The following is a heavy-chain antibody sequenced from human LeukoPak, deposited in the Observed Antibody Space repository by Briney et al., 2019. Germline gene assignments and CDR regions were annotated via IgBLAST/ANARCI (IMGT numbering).Heavy chain of an antibody. V-gene: IGHV3-21*01. Sequence: GGSLRLSCAASGFTLSSYAMSWVRQAPGKGLEWVSAISVSGNTYHADSVKGRFTISRDNAKNSLYLQMNSLRAEDTAVYYCARVDYDFWSGYSEIYYMDVWGKGTTVTVSS. CDR3: ARVDYDFWSGYSEIYYMDV. D-gene: IGHD3-3*01. CDR1: GFTLSSYA. CDR2: ISVSGNT. J-gene: IGHJ6*03.